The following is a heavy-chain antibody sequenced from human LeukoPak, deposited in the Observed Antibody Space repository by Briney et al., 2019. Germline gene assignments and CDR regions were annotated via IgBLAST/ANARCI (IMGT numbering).Heavy chain of an antibody. CDR2: IYYSGST. Sequence: PSETLSLTCTVSGDSISSSSYYWGWIRQPPGKGLEWIGSIYYSGSTNYNPSLKSRVTISVDTSKNQFSLKLSSVTAADTAVYYCASKAVAGYLNYYYYYMDVWGKGTTVTISS. CDR1: GDSISSSSYY. V-gene: IGHV4-39*07. J-gene: IGHJ6*03. CDR3: ASKAVAGYLNYYYYYMDV. D-gene: IGHD6-19*01.